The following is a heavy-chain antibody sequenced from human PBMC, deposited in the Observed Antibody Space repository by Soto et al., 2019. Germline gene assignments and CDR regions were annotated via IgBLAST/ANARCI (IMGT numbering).Heavy chain of an antibody. CDR2: IYSGGST. J-gene: IGHJ4*02. CDR1: GFTVSSNY. CDR3: AREWPHLDC. V-gene: IGHV3-53*01. Sequence: GGSLRLSCAASGFTVSSNYMSWVRQAPGKGLEWVSVIYSGGSTFYADSVKGRFTISRDNSKNMVYLQMNRMRAEDTAVYYCAREWPHLDCWGQGTLLTVSS.